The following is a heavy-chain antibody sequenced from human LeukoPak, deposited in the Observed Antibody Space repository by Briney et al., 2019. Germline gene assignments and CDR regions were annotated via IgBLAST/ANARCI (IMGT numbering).Heavy chain of an antibody. CDR1: GFSVSSNY. D-gene: IGHD3-9*01. CDR3: AKSGETYYDILTGFPGGFDY. Sequence: PGGSLRLSCAASGFSVSSNYMSWVRQAPGKGLEWVAVISYDGSNKYYADSVKGRLTISRDNSKNTLYLQMNSLRAEDTAVYYCAKSGETYYDILTGFPGGFDYWGQGTLVTVSS. CDR2: ISYDGSNK. J-gene: IGHJ4*02. V-gene: IGHV3-30*18.